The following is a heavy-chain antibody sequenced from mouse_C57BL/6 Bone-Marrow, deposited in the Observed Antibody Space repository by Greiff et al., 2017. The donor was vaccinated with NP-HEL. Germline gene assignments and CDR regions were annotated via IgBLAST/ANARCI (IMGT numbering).Heavy chain of an antibody. CDR3: AREGLLDV. CDR2: IYPGCGRP. D-gene: IGHD3-3*01. Sequence: QVQLQQPGAELVKPVASVLLSCQSSGYTFTSYWITWVKQRPGQGLEWIGVIYPGCGRPNYNEQFTSKATLTVDTSSSTAYMQLSSLTSEDSSVYYCAREGLLDVWGTGTTVTVSS. V-gene: IGHV1-55*01. J-gene: IGHJ1*03. CDR1: GYTFTSYW.